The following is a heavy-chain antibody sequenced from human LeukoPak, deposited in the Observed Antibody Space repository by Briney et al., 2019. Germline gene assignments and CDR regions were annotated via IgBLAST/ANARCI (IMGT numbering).Heavy chain of an antibody. CDR3: AAEDYDILTGSRRGDY. J-gene: IGHJ4*02. CDR2: IVVGSGST. CDR1: GFTFTSSA. Sequence: SVKVSCKASGFTFTSSAMQWARQARGQRLEWIGWIVVGSGSTNYAQKFQERVTITRDMSTSTAYMELSSLRPEDTAVYYCAAEDYDILTGSRRGDYWGQGTLVTVSS. D-gene: IGHD3-9*01. V-gene: IGHV1-58*02.